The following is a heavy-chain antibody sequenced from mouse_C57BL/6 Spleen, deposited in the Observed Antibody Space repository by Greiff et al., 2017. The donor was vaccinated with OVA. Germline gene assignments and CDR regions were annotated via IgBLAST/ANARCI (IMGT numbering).Heavy chain of an antibody. CDR2: INPSTGGT. Sequence: VQLQQSGPELVKPGASVKISCKASGYSFTGYYMNWVKQSPEKSLEWIGEINPSTGGTTYNQKFKAKATLTVDTSSSTAYMQLKSLTSEDSAVYYCAKRVRDSVFDYWGQGTTLTVSS. CDR1: GYSFTGYY. V-gene: IGHV1-42*01. CDR3: AKRVRDSVFDY. D-gene: IGHD2-12*01. J-gene: IGHJ2*01.